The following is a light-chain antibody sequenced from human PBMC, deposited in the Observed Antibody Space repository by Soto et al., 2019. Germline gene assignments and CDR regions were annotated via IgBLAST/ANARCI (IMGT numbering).Light chain of an antibody. CDR3: QQYYSWLWT. V-gene: IGKV3-15*01. J-gene: IGKJ1*01. CDR1: QSVGTN. Sequence: IVMTQSPATLSVSPGERANLSCRASQSVGTNLAWYQQTPGQAPRLLIYGASNRATGVPARISGSVSGTEFTLTIASLQSEDFAVYYCQQYYSWLWTFGQGTKVDIK. CDR2: GAS.